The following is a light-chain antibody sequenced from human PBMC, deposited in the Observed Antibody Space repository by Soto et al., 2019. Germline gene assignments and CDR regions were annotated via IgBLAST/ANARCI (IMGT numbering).Light chain of an antibody. J-gene: IGKJ4*01. CDR1: QDISDY. CDR3: QQLNSYPLT. Sequence: DIQLTQSPSFLSASVGDRFTITCLAIQDISDYLAWYQQRAGKAPKLLIYPASTLQSGVPSRFRGSGSGTEFTLTISSLQPEDFATYSCQQLNSYPLTFGGGTKVDIK. CDR2: PAS. V-gene: IGKV1-9*01.